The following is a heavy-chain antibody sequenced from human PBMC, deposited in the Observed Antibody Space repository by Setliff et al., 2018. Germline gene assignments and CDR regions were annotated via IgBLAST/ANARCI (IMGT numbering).Heavy chain of an antibody. Sequence: SETLSLTCTVPGGSISDNGYFWGWVRQPPGKGREWIGNIYLGGNTYFNPSFKSRVTMSIDTSNSQFSLKLSSVTAADTAIYYCARDASASDGRNAFDIWGQGTMVTVSS. CDR1: GGSISDNGYF. CDR3: ARDASASDGRNAFDI. CDR2: IYLGGNT. J-gene: IGHJ3*02. D-gene: IGHD1-26*01. V-gene: IGHV4-39*07.